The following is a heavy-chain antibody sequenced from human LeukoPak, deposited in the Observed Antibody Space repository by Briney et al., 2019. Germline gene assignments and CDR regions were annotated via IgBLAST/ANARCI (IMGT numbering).Heavy chain of an antibody. D-gene: IGHD4-23*01. J-gene: IGHJ4*02. V-gene: IGHV3-74*01. Sequence: AVTLRLSCAASGFTFSSYWMHWVRQAPGKGLVWVSRLNSDGSSTSYEDSVKGRFTISRDSAKNTLYLQINSLRAEDTAVYYCARDKDYDGSFDYWGQGTLVTVSS. CDR1: GFTFSSYW. CDR2: LNSDGSST. CDR3: ARDKDYDGSFDY.